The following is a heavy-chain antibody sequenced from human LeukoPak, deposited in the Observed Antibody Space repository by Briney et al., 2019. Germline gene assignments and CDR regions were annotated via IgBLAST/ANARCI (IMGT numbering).Heavy chain of an antibody. J-gene: IGHJ4*02. CDR1: GYSFTSYW. D-gene: IGHD6-13*01. CDR2: IYPGDSDT. Sequence: GESLKISCKGSGYSFTSYWIGWVRQMPGKGLEWMGIIYPGDSDTRYSPSFQGQVTILADKSISTAYLQWSSPKASDTAMYYCARHPGGIAAAGGTFDYWGQGTLITVSS. CDR3: ARHPGGIAAAGGTFDY. V-gene: IGHV5-51*01.